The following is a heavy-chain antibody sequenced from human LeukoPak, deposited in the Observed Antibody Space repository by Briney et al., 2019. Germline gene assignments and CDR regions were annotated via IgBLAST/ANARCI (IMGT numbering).Heavy chain of an antibody. Sequence: GGSLRLSCAASGFTFNDYAMHWVRQAPGKGLEWVSGIGWNSHIIGYEDSVKGRFTISRDNARNSLSLQMNSLRTEDTAFYYCAKDRDSSGFAPYFDYWGQGILVTVSS. CDR1: GFTFNDYA. J-gene: IGHJ4*02. D-gene: IGHD3-22*01. V-gene: IGHV3-9*01. CDR3: AKDRDSSGFAPYFDY. CDR2: IGWNSHII.